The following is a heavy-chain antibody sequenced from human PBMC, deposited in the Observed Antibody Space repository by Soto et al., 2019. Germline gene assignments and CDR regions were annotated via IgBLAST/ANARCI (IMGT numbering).Heavy chain of an antibody. D-gene: IGHD7-27*01. J-gene: IGHJ4*02. CDR3: AKEVSLGSTVDLGY. CDR2: ISSSGSTI. V-gene: IGHV3-48*03. CDR1: GFTFSSYE. Sequence: PGGSLRLSCAASGFTFSSYEMNWVRQAPGKGLEWVSYISSSGSTIYYADSVKGRFTISRDNAKNSLYLQMNSLRAEDTAVYYCAKEVSLGSTVDLGYWGQGALVTSPQ.